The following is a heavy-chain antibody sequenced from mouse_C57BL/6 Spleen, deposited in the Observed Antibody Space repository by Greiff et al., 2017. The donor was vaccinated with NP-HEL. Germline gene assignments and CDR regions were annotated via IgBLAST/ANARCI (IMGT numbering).Heavy chain of an antibody. CDR2: IYPGSGNT. CDR1: GYTFTDYY. J-gene: IGHJ4*01. Sequence: QVQLKQSGAELVRPGASVKLSCKASGYTFTDYYINWVKQRPGQGLEWIARIYPGSGNTYYNEKFKGKATLTAEKSSSTAYMQLSSLTSEDSAVYFCARSLNYVYYAMDYWGQGTSVTVSS. CDR3: ARSLNYVYYAMDY. V-gene: IGHV1-76*01. D-gene: IGHD2-1*01.